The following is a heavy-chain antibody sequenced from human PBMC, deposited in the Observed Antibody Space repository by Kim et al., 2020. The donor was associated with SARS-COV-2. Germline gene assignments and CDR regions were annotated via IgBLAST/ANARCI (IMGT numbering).Heavy chain of an antibody. V-gene: IGHV3-23*01. CDR3: MKGGWGSIWDH. CDR2: IDGSDGTT. CDR1: GFTFTGYA. D-gene: IGHD2-21*01. J-gene: IGHJ4*02. Sequence: GGSLRLSCTTSGFTFTGYAMSWVRQAPGKGLELVSSIDGSDGTTYYVDSVKGRFTISRDNSKNTLYLQMSTLRADDTAVYYCMKGGWGSIWDHWGQGTLV.